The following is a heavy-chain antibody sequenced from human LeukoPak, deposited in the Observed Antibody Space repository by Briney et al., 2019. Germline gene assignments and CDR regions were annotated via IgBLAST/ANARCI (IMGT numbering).Heavy chain of an antibody. CDR2: IYHSGST. Sequence: SETLSLTCTVSGYSISSHYHWGWIRQPPGKGLEWIGDIYHSGSTNYKPSLKSRVTISVDTSKNQFSLKLSSVTAADTAVYYCARGSSWQGTFDIWGQGTVVTVSS. V-gene: IGHV4-38-2*02. CDR1: GYSISSHYH. CDR3: ARGSSWQGTFDI. D-gene: IGHD6-13*01. J-gene: IGHJ3*02.